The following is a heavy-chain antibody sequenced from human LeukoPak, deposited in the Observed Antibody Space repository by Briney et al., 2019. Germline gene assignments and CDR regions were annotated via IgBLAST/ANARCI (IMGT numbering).Heavy chain of an antibody. V-gene: IGHV1-18*01. J-gene: IGHJ4*02. CDR1: GYAFSGSY. CDR3: ARDRWGYSGYDPFDY. D-gene: IGHD5-12*01. Sequence: VASVKVSCKASGYAFSGSYLHWVRQAPGQGLERMGWISGYNGNTNYAQKLQGRVTMTTDTSTTTIYMELRSLRSDDTAVYYCARDRWGYSGYDPFDYWGQGTLVTVSS. CDR2: ISGYNGNT.